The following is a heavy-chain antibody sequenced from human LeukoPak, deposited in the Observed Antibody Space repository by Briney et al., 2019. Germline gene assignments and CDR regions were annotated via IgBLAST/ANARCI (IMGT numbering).Heavy chain of an antibody. J-gene: IGHJ4*02. D-gene: IGHD2-2*01. CDR2: ISYDGSNK. Sequence: GRSLRLSCAASGFTFSSYAMHWVRQAPGKGLEWVAVISYDGSNKYYADSVKGRFTISRDNSKNTLYLQMNSLRAEDTAVYYCAREGGYCSSTSCPFDYWGQGTLVTVSS. CDR3: AREGGYCSSTSCPFDY. V-gene: IGHV3-30-3*01. CDR1: GFTFSSYA.